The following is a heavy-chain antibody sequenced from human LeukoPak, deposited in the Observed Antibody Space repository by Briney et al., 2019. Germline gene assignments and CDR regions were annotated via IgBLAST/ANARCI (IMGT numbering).Heavy chain of an antibody. J-gene: IGHJ5*02. CDR3: ARGVYPDT. CDR2: MNPNSGNT. Sequence: ASVKVSCKASGYTFTSYDISWVRQATGQGLEWMGWMNPNSGNTGNAQKFQGRVTMTRNTSISTAYMELSSLISEDTAVYYCARGVYPDTWGQGTLVTVSS. V-gene: IGHV1-8*01. CDR1: GYTFTSYD. D-gene: IGHD1-14*01.